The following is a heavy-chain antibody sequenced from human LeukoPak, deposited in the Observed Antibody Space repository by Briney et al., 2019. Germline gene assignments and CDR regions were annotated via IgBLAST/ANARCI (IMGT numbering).Heavy chain of an antibody. CDR1: GGSISSYY. D-gene: IGHD3-16*02. CDR2: IYYSGST. V-gene: IGHV4-59*01. CDR3: ARTIAGGSYRYPYWFDP. J-gene: IGHJ5*02. Sequence: SETLSLTCTVSGGSISSYYWSWIRQPPGKGLEWIGYIYYSGSTNYNPSLKSRVTISVDTSKNQFSLKLSSVTAADTAVYYCARTIAGGSYRYPYWFDPWGQGTLVTVSS.